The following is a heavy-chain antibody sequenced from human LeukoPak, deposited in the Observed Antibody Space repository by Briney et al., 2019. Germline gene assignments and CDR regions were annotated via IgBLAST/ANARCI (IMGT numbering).Heavy chain of an antibody. CDR1: GSNFNNYW. V-gene: IGHV5-51*01. CDR3: GRHSYDTSGMIGYFDL. Sequence: GASLQISCKGFGSNFNNYWIGWVRQMPGKGLEWMGIINPRDSDTRYSPSFQGQVSISADKSITTAYLQWSSLKASDTAMYYCGRHSYDTSGMIGYFDLWGRGTLVTVSS. CDR2: INPRDSDT. D-gene: IGHD3-22*01. J-gene: IGHJ2*01.